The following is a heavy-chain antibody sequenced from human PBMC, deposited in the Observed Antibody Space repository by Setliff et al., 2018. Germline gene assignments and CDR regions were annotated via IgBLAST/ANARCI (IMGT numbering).Heavy chain of an antibody. CDR1: GLTFSTYR. Sequence: GGSLRLSCAASGLTFSTYRMHWVRQAPGKGLEWVAAIWGDGVNKFHADSVKGRFTISRDNSKNTLYLQMNSLRPEDTAVYYCARTCSGSGCYAGLESWGQGTPVTVSS. J-gene: IGHJ4*02. D-gene: IGHD2-15*01. CDR2: IWGDGVNK. CDR3: ARTCSGSGCYAGLES. V-gene: IGHV3-33*08.